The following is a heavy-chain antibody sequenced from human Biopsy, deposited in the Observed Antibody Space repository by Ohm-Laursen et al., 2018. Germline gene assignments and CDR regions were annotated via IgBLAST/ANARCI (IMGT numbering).Heavy chain of an antibody. J-gene: IGHJ3*01. CDR3: ARDIMNRIAGLVARSDVFDV. V-gene: IGHV1-2*02. D-gene: IGHD3-16*01. CDR1: GYAVNDYF. CDR2: ISPNSGGT. Sequence: ASVKFSCKGSGYAVNDYFLHWLRQAPGQGPEWMGWISPNSGGTNYAQKFQGRVTMTTDTSTSTVYLELRRLISDDTAVYYCARDIMNRIAGLVARSDVFDVWGQGTLVTVSS.